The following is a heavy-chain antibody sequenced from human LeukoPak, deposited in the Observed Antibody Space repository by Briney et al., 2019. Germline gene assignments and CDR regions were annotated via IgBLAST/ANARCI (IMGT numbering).Heavy chain of an antibody. J-gene: IGHJ4*02. D-gene: IGHD6-13*01. V-gene: IGHV4-59*01. CDR1: GGSISPYS. CDR3: ARADTHHIHSSSWHFDY. Sequence: KPSATLSLTCAVSGGSISPYSWSWIRQRPGKGLECVGYVSHSGNTNYNPSLKSRVTISLDTSENHFSLKLSSVTAADTAVYHCARADTHHIHSSSWHFDYWGQGILVTVSS. CDR2: VSHSGNT.